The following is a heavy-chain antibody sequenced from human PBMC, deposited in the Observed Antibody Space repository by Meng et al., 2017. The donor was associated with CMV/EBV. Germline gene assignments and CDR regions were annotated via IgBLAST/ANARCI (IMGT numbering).Heavy chain of an antibody. D-gene: IGHD4-23*01. CDR3: ARDPSLRWIDY. J-gene: IGHJ4*02. Sequence: QLELPWSGPGLVKPSETLSLTCTGLGGSISSSSYYWGWIRQPPGKGLEWIGSIYYSGSTYYNPSLKSRVTISVDTSKNQFSLKLSSVTAADTAVYYCARDPSLRWIDYWGQGTLVTVSS. V-gene: IGHV4-39*07. CDR1: GGSISSSSYY. CDR2: IYYSGST.